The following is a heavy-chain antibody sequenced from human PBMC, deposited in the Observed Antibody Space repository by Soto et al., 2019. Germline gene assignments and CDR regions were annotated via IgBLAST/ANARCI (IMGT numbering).Heavy chain of an antibody. J-gene: IGHJ2*01. CDR2: IYYSGST. Sequence: QVQLQESGPGLVKPSETLSLTCTVSGGSISSYYWSWIRQPPGKGLEWIGYIYYSGSTNYNPSLKSRVTISVDTSKNQFSLKLSSVTAADTAVYYCARRGGGYGAGDWYFDLWGRGTLVTVSS. V-gene: IGHV4-59*08. D-gene: IGHD6-25*01. CDR3: ARRGGGYGAGDWYFDL. CDR1: GGSISSYY.